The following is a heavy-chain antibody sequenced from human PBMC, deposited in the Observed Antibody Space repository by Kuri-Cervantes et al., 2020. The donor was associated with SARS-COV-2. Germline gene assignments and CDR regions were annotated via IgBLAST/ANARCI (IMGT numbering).Heavy chain of an antibody. CDR2: IKQDGSEK. V-gene: IGHV3-7*01. D-gene: IGHD6-13*01. CDR1: GFTFSSYW. Sequence: ETLSLTCAASGFTFSSYWMSWVRQAPGKGMEWVANIKQDGSEKYYVDSVTGRFTISRDNSKNTLYLQMNSLRAEDTAVYYCAKERDSLRTSGIAAAGTGFDYWGQGTLVTVSS. J-gene: IGHJ4*02. CDR3: AKERDSLRTSGIAAAGTGFDY.